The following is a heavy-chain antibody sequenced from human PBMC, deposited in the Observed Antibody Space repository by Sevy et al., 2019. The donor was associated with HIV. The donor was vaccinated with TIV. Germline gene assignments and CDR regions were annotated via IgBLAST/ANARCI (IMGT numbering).Heavy chain of an antibody. J-gene: IGHJ4*02. CDR3: ARDYVSSGLGAWGY. CDR1: GYSISSGYY. D-gene: IGHD3-22*01. Sequence: SETLSLTCAVSGYSISSGYYWGWIRQPPGKGLEWIGSIYHSGSTYYNPSLKSRVTISVDTSKNQFSLKLSSVTAADTAVYYCARDYVSSGLGAWGYWGQGTLVTVSS. V-gene: IGHV4-38-2*02. CDR2: IYHSGST.